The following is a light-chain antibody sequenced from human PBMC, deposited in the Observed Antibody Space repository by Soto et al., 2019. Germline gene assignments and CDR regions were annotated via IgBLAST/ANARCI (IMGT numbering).Light chain of an antibody. Sequence: DIQMTQSPSTLSASVGDRVTITCRASQSISNWLAWYQQKPGKAPKLLISKASSLQRGVPSRFSGSGSGTEFTLTISSLQPDDSATYYCQQYDSYWATFGHGTRLEIK. J-gene: IGKJ5*01. CDR2: KAS. V-gene: IGKV1-5*03. CDR1: QSISNW. CDR3: QQYDSYWAT.